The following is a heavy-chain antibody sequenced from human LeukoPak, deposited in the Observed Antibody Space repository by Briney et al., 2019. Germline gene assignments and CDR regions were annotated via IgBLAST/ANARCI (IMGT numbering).Heavy chain of an antibody. V-gene: IGHV3-23*01. CDR3: AKDRCSGGSCYSVFDY. J-gene: IGHJ4*02. Sequence: GGSLRLFCAASGFTFTNYAMTWVRQAPGKGLEWVSAISGSGGSTYYANSVKGRFTISRDNSKNTLYLQTNSLGVEDTAVYYCAKDRCSGGSCYSVFDYWGQGALVTVSS. CDR1: GFTFTNYA. D-gene: IGHD2-15*01. CDR2: ISGSGGST.